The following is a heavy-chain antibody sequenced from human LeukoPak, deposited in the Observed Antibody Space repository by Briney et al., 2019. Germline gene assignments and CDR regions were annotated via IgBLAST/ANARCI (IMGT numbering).Heavy chain of an antibody. D-gene: IGHD6-13*01. V-gene: IGHV3-66*01. CDR3: ANVPHSSSWYTLGYYYYYGMDV. CDR2: IYSGGTT. Sequence: GGSLRLSCAASGFTVSSNYMSWVRQAPGKGLEWVSVIYSGGTTYHADSVKGRFTISRDNSKNTLYLQMNSLRAEDTAVYYCANVPHSSSWYTLGYYYYYGMDVWGQGTTVTVSS. J-gene: IGHJ6*02. CDR1: GFTVSSNY.